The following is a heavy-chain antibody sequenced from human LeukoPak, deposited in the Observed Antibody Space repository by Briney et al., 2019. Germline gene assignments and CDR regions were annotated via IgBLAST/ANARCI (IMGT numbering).Heavy chain of an antibody. Sequence: GGSLRLSCAASGFTFRYNYMSWVRQAPGKGLEWVSIIYSSGNTYYADSVKGRFTISRDNSKSMLYLQMNSLRAEDTAVYYCARGTAWGHQDHWGQGTLVTVSS. D-gene: IGHD7-27*01. J-gene: IGHJ4*02. CDR1: GFTFRYNY. V-gene: IGHV3-66*01. CDR3: ARGTAWGHQDH. CDR2: IYSSGNT.